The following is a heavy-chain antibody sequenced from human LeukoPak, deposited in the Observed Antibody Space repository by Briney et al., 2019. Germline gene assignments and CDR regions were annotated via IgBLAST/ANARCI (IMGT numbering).Heavy chain of an antibody. CDR3: ARRAGAYSHPYDY. Sequence: GGSLRLSCAASRFTFSNYAMSWVRQAPGKGLEWVSAITGNGDYTDYADSVKGRFTISRDNSKNTAYLQMNSLRAEDTAVYYCARRAGAYSHPYDYWGQGTLVTVSS. CDR1: RFTFSNYA. D-gene: IGHD4/OR15-4a*01. CDR2: ITGNGDYT. V-gene: IGHV3-23*01. J-gene: IGHJ4*02.